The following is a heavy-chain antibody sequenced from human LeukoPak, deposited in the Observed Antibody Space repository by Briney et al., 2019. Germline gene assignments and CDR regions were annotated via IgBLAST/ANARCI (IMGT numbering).Heavy chain of an antibody. J-gene: IGHJ4*02. CDR1: GYSFTSYW. D-gene: IGHD5-24*01. V-gene: IGHV5-51*01. CDR2: IYPGDSDT. Sequence: GESLQISCKGSGYSFTSYWIGWVRQMPGKGLEWMGIIYPGDSDTRYNPSFQGQVTISAEKSISTAYLQWSSLKASDTALYYCASRKKGMATAGFDYWGQGTLVTVSS. CDR3: ASRKKGMATAGFDY.